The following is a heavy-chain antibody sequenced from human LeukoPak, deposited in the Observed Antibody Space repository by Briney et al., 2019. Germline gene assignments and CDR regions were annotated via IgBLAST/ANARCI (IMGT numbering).Heavy chain of an antibody. V-gene: IGHV4-30-4*01. CDR1: GGSISSGDYY. CDR3: ARERGRYYDSSPN. J-gene: IGHJ4*02. Sequence: PSETLSLTCTVSGGSISSGDYYWSWLRQPPGKGLEWIGYIYYSGSTYYNPSLKSRLTTSVDTSKNQFSLKLSSVTAADTAVYYCARERGRYYDSSPNWGQGTLVTVSS. CDR2: IYYSGST. D-gene: IGHD3-22*01.